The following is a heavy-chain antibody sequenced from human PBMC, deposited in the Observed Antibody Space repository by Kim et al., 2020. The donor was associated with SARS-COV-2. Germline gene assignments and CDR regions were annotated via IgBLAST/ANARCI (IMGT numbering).Heavy chain of an antibody. CDR2: ISYDGSNK. V-gene: IGHV3-30-3*01. CDR1: GFTFSSYA. Sequence: GGSLRLSCAASGFTFSSYAMHWVRQAPGKGLEWVAVISYDGSNKYYADSVKGRFTISRDNSKNTLYLQMNSLRAEDTAVYYCARGGWGRGNYWGQGTLVTVSS. J-gene: IGHJ4*02. CDR3: ARGGWGRGNY. D-gene: IGHD3-16*01.